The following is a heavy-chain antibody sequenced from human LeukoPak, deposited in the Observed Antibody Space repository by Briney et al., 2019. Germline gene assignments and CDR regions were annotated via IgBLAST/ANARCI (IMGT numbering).Heavy chain of an antibody. CDR1: GFTFTSSA. V-gene: IGHV1-58*02. Sequence: ASVTVSCKASGFTFTSSAMQWVRQARGQRLEWVGWIVVGSGNTNYAQKFQERVTITRDMSTSTAYMELSSLRSEDTAVYYCAAVWGSSGWYTNYYFDYWGQGTLVTVSS. CDR2: IVVGSGNT. J-gene: IGHJ4*02. D-gene: IGHD6-19*01. CDR3: AAVWGSSGWYTNYYFDY.